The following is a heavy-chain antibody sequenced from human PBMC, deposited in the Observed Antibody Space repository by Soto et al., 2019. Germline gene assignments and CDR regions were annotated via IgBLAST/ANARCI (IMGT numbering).Heavy chain of an antibody. V-gene: IGHV4-61*01. CDR2: VYYSGST. Sequence: SETLSLTCTVSGGSDRSGRYYWGWIRQPPGKGLEWIGYVYYSGSTNYNPSLKSPATISIDTFNDQFSLTLHSMSAADTAVYYCASNHFDSRSGNYRNLMFDPGGQGSQVNVSS. CDR1: GGSDRSGRYY. D-gene: IGHD3-10*01. J-gene: IGHJ5*02. CDR3: ASNHFDSRSGNYRNLMFDP.